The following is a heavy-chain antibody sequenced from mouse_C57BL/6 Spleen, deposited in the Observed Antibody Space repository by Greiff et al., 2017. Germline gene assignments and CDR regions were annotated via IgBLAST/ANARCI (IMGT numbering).Heavy chain of an antibody. CDR1: GFTFSSYA. J-gene: IGHJ2*01. Sequence: EVHLVESGEGLVKPGGSLKLSCAASGFTFSSYAMSWVRQTPEKRLEWVAYISSGGDYSYYADTVKGRFTISRDNARNTLYLQMSSLKSEDTAMYYCTSGDPYYFDYWGQGTTLTVSS. CDR2: ISSGGDYS. CDR3: TSGDPYYFDY. V-gene: IGHV5-9-1*02.